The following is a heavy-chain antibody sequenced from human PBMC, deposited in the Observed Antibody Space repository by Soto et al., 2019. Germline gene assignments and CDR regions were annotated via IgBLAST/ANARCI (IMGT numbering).Heavy chain of an antibody. CDR3: ARGLVVVAGRGIAFDI. CDR2: IYSGGST. J-gene: IGHJ3*02. CDR1: GFTVSSNY. Sequence: PGGSLRLSCAASGFTVSSNYMSWVRQAPGKGLEWVSVIYSGGSTYYADSVKGRFTISRDNSKNTLYLQMNSLRAEDTAMYYCARGLVVVAGRGIAFDIWGQGTMVTVSS. D-gene: IGHD2-15*01. V-gene: IGHV3-53*01.